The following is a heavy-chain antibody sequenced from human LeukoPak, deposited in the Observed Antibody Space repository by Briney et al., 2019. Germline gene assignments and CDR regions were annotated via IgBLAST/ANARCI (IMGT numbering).Heavy chain of an antibody. CDR1: GGSISSYY. J-gene: IGHJ4*02. Sequence: SETLSLTCTVSGGSISSYYWSWIRQPPGKGLEWIGYIYYSGSTNYNPSLKSRVTISVDTSKNQFSLKLSSVTAADTAVYYCARDAPYCSSTSCYNNLDYWGQGTLSPSPQ. CDR2: IYYSGST. V-gene: IGHV4-59*01. D-gene: IGHD2-2*02. CDR3: ARDAPYCSSTSCYNNLDY.